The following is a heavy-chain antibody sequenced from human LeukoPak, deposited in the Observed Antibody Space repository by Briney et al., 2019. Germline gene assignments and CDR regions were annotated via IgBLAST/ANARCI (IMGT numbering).Heavy chain of an antibody. CDR1: GFTFSSYA. Sequence: GGSLRLSCAASGFTFSSYALSWVRQAPGKGLEWVSALSGGGGSTFYADSVKGQFTISRDSSKNTLYLQMNSLRAEDTAVYYCAKDFWSGYYSGYFDYWGQGTLVTVSS. CDR3: AKDFWSGYYSGYFDY. J-gene: IGHJ4*02. D-gene: IGHD3-3*01. V-gene: IGHV3-23*01. CDR2: LSGGGGST.